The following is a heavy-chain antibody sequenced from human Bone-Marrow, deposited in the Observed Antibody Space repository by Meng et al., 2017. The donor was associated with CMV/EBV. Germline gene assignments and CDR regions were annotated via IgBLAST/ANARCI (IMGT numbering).Heavy chain of an antibody. CDR2: ISAYNGNT. V-gene: IGHV1-18*01. CDR3: ARDLRVGATKSRAFDI. J-gene: IGHJ3*02. D-gene: IGHD1-26*01. Sequence: GYTFTSYGISWVRQAPGQGLEWMGWISAYNGNTNYAQKLQGRVTMTTDTSTSTAYMELRSLRSDDTAVYYCARDLRVGATKSRAFDIWGQGTMVTVSS. CDR1: GYTFTSYG.